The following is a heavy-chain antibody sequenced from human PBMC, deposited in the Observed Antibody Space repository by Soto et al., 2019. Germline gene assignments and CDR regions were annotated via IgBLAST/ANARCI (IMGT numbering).Heavy chain of an antibody. D-gene: IGHD1-26*01. CDR3: ANFEGGRELLKIDY. CDR2: ISYDGSNK. CDR1: GFTFSSYG. Sequence: GGSLRLSCAASGFTFSSYGMHWVRQAPGKGLEWVAVISYDGSNKYYADSVKGRFTISRDNSKNTLYLQMNSLRAEDTAVYYCANFEGGRELLKIDYWGQGTLVTVSS. V-gene: IGHV3-30*18. J-gene: IGHJ4*02.